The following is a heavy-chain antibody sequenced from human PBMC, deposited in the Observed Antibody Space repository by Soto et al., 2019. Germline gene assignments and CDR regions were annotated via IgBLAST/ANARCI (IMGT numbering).Heavy chain of an antibody. J-gene: IGHJ4*02. V-gene: IGHV3-21*01. CDR2: ISSSSSYI. CDR1: GFTFSSYS. CDR3: ASEGYSSSSFYY. Sequence: EVQLVESGGGLVKPGGSLRLSCAASGFTFSSYSMNWVRQAPGKGLEWVSSISSSSSYIYYADSVKGRFTISRDNAKNSLYLQMNSLRAEDTAVYYCASEGYSSSSFYYWGQGTLVTVSS. D-gene: IGHD6-13*01.